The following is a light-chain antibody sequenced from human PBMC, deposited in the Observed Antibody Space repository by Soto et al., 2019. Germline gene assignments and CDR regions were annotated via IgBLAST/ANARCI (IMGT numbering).Light chain of an antibody. V-gene: IGLV1-44*01. Sequence: QYVLTQPPSASGTPGQRVTISCSGSSSNIGSNSVNWYQQLPGTAPKLLIYSTNQRPSGVPDRFSGSKSDTSASLAISGLQSEDEADYYCAAWDDSLNGEVVFCGGTKVTVL. J-gene: IGLJ2*01. CDR2: STN. CDR1: SSNIGSNS. CDR3: AAWDDSLNGEVV.